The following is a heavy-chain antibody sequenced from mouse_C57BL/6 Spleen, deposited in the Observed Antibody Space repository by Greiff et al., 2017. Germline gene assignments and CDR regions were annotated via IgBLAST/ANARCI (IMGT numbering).Heavy chain of an antibody. D-gene: IGHD1-1*01. CDR3: ARGYGSTYFDY. J-gene: IGHJ2*01. V-gene: IGHV1-42*01. CDR1: GYSFTGYY. Sequence: VQLQQSGPELVKPGASVKISCKASGYSFTGYYMNWVKQSPEKSLEWIGEINPSTGGTTYNQKFKAKATLTVDKSSSTAYMQLKSLTSEDSAVYYCARGYGSTYFDYWAQGTTLPVSS. CDR2: INPSTGGT.